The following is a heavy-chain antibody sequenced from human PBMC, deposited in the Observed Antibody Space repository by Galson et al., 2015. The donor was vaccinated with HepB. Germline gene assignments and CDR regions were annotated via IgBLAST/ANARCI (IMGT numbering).Heavy chain of an antibody. J-gene: IGHJ4*02. V-gene: IGHV1-18*01. CDR2: ISAYNGNT. CDR3: ARDRGRMDTAMVRCDY. CDR1: GYTFTSYG. D-gene: IGHD5-18*01. Sequence: SVKVSCKASGYTFTSYGISWVRQAPGQGLEWMGWISAYNGNTNYAQKLQGRVTMTTDTSTSTAYMELRSLRSDDTAVYYCARDRGRMDTAMVRCDYWGQGTLVPVSS.